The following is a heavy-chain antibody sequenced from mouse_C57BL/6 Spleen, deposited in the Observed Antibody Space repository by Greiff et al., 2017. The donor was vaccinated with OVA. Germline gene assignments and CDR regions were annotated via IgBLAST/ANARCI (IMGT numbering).Heavy chain of an antibody. CDR2: ISYDGSN. Sequence: EVKLLESGPGLVKPSQSLSLTCSVTGYSITSGYYWNWIRQFPGNKLEWMGYISYDGSNNYNPSLKNRISITRDTSKNQFFLKLNSVTTEDTATYYCASVYGSSPYWYFDVWGTGTTVTVSS. J-gene: IGHJ1*03. CDR1: GYSITSGYY. D-gene: IGHD1-1*01. CDR3: ASVYGSSPYWYFDV. V-gene: IGHV3-6*01.